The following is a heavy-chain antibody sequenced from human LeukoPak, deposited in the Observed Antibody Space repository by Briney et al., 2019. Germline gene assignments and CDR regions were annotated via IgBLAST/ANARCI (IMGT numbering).Heavy chain of an antibody. CDR2: IWYDGSNK. CDR3: ARVWSKWEAFDI. Sequence: PGGSLRLSCAASGFTFSSYGMHWVRQAPGKGLEWVAVIWYDGSNKYYADSVKGRFTISRDNSKNTLYLQMNSLRAEDTAVYYCARVWSKWEAFDIWGQGTMVTVSS. V-gene: IGHV3-33*01. J-gene: IGHJ3*02. D-gene: IGHD1-26*01. CDR1: GFTFSSYG.